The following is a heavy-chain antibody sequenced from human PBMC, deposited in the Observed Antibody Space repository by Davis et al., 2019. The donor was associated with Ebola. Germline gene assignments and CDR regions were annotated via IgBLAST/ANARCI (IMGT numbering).Heavy chain of an antibody. Sequence: MPSETLSLTCALYGGSSSGYYWSWIRQLPGKGLEWIGETNHSGSTNYNPSLKSRVTISVDTSKNQFSLKLSSVTAADTAVYYCARGAIFGVVRYYYYGMDVWGQGTTVTVSS. CDR1: GGSSSGYY. D-gene: IGHD3-3*01. CDR3: ARGAIFGVVRYYYYGMDV. V-gene: IGHV4-34*01. J-gene: IGHJ6*02. CDR2: TNHSGST.